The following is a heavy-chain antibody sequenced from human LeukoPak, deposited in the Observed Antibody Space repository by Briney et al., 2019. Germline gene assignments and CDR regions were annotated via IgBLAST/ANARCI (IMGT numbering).Heavy chain of an antibody. D-gene: IGHD3-22*01. CDR1: GGTFSSYA. V-gene: IGHV1-69*04. J-gene: IGHJ3*02. CDR2: IIPILGIA. CDR3: ASGYDSSGSDAFDI. Sequence: SVKVSCKASGGTFSSYAISWVRQAPGQGLEWMGRIIPILGIANYAQKFQGRVTITADKSTSTAYMELSSLRSEDTAVYYCASGYDSSGSDAFDIWGQGTMVTVPS.